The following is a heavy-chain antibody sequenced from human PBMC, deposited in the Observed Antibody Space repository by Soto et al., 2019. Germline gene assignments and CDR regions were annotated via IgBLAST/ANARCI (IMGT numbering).Heavy chain of an antibody. CDR3: ARGNRGGCSGGRCSSPPGYYY. CDR1: GGSFSGYY. Sequence: PSETLSLTCAVYGGSFSGYYWSWIRQPPGKGLEWIGEINHSGSTNYNPSLKSRVTISVDTSKNQFSLKLSSVTAADTAVYYCARGNRGGCSGGRCSSPPGYYYWGQGTLVTVSS. V-gene: IGHV4-34*01. D-gene: IGHD2-15*01. CDR2: INHSGST. J-gene: IGHJ4*02.